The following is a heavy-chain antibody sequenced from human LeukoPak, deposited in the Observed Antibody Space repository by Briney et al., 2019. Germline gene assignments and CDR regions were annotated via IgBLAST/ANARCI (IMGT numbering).Heavy chain of an antibody. CDR1: GGSISSGSYY. V-gene: IGHV4-61*02. Sequence: NSSETLSLTCTVSGGSISSGSYYWSWIRQPAGKGLEWIGRIYTSGSTNYNPSLKSRVTISVDTSRNQFSLKLSSVTAADTAVYYCARGALGIVVVPAASPRRNWFDPWGQGTLVTVSS. CDR2: IYTSGST. CDR3: ARGALGIVVVPAASPRRNWFDP. D-gene: IGHD2-2*01. J-gene: IGHJ5*02.